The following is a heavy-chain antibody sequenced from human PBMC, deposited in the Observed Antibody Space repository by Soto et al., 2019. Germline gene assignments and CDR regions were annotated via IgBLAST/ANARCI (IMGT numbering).Heavy chain of an antibody. V-gene: IGHV3-9*01. CDR2: ISWNGGDI. CDR1: GFTFDDYA. CDR3: ASAANSSVFYGGSANWFDP. D-gene: IGHD4-17*01. Sequence: EVQLVESGGGLVQPGRSLRLSCAASGFTFDDYAMDWVRQAPGKGLEWVSGISWNGGDIGYADSVKGRFTISRDNAKNSLYLQMNSLRVEDTALYFCASAANSSVFYGGSANWFDPWGRGTLVTVSS. J-gene: IGHJ5*02.